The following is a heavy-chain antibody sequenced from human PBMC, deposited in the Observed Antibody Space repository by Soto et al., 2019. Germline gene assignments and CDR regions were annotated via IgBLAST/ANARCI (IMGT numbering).Heavy chain of an antibody. CDR1: GYSFTSYW. J-gene: IGHJ3*02. V-gene: IGHV5-51*01. CDR3: ARTPKVVAANLTLKTRQDENASDI. D-gene: IGHD2-15*01. CDR2: IYPGDSDT. Sequence: ASLKISCKGSGYSFTSYWIGWVRQMPGKGLEWMGIIYPGDSDTRYSPSFQGQVTISADKSISTAYLQWSSLKASDTAMYYFARTPKVVAANLTLKTRQDENASDIWHQGTLGTGSS.